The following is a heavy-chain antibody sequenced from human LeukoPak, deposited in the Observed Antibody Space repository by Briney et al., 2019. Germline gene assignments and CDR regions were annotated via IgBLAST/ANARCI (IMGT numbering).Heavy chain of an antibody. V-gene: IGHV3-21*01. CDR2: ISSSTIYI. CDR1: GFTFSSYA. J-gene: IGHJ4*02. CDR3: ARDFTGLNFDY. D-gene: IGHD1-14*01. Sequence: PGGSLRLSCAASGFTFSSYAMSWVRQAPGKGLEWVSSISSSTIYIYYADSVKGRFTISRDNAKNSLYLQMNSLRAEDTAVYYCARDFTGLNFDYWGQGTLVTVSS.